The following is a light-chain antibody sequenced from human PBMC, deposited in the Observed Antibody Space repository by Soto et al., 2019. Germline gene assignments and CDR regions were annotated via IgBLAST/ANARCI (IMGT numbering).Light chain of an antibody. CDR1: QSINSF. J-gene: IGKJ1*01. CDR3: QQYGGSPRT. Sequence: EIVLTQSPATLSSFPGDRVTLSCRASQSINSFLAWYQQRRGQAPRLLIHGASNRATGIPDRFSGSGSGPDFTLTISRLEPEDFAVYYCQQYGGSPRTFGQGTKVDIK. CDR2: GAS. V-gene: IGKV3-20*01.